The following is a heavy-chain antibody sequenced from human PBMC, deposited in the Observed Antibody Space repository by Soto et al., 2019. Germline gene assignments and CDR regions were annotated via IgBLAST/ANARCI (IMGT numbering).Heavy chain of an antibody. V-gene: IGHV4-59*01. CDR3: ARSDQLLFPALGP. CDR2: IYYSGST. J-gene: IGHJ5*02. D-gene: IGHD2-2*01. CDR1: GGSISGYY. Sequence: SETLSLTCTVSGGSISGYYWNWIRQPPGEGLEWIGYIYYSGSTSYNPSLKSRVTISIDASKNEFSLNLRSVTAADTAVYYCARSDQLLFPALGPWGQGSLVTVSS.